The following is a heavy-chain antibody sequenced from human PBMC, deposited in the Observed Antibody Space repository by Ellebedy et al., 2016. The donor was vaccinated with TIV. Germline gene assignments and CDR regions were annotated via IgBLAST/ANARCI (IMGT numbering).Heavy chain of an antibody. J-gene: IGHJ4*02. V-gene: IGHV4-59*12. CDR3: AREPRWLQWGLDY. D-gene: IGHD5-12*01. CDR1: GGSISSYY. Sequence: SETLSLTCTVSGGSISSYYWSWIRQPPGKGLEWIGYIYYNGSTHYNLSLRSRVTMTVDTSKNQFSLKVNSLTAVDTAVYYCAREPRWLQWGLDYWGQGTLVTVSS. CDR2: IYYNGST.